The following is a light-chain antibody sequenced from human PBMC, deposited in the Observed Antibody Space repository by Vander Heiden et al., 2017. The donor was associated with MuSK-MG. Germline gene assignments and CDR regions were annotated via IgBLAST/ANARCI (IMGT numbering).Light chain of an antibody. J-gene: IGKJ4*01. V-gene: IGKV3-20*01. CDR1: QSVSSSY. Sequence: EIVLTHSPGTLSLSPGERATLSCRASQSVSSSYLAWYQQKPGQAPRLLICGASSSATGIPDRFSDRDPATAFTLTVSRLEPEELAVYPCQQDCTDPHTFGGGTKVEIK. CDR2: GAS. CDR3: QQDCTDPHT.